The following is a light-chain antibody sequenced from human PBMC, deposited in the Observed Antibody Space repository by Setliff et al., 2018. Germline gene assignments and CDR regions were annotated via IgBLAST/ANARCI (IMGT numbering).Light chain of an antibody. V-gene: IGLV2-11*01. Sequence: QSVLAQPRSVSGSPGQSVTISCTGTSSAVGGYNYVSWYQQHPGKAPKLMIYDASKRPSGVLDRFSGSKSGNTASLTISGLQAEDEADYYCCSYAGSYTYLDVLGSGTKGTV. CDR2: DAS. J-gene: IGLJ1*01. CDR1: SSAVGGYNY. CDR3: CSYAGSYTYLDV.